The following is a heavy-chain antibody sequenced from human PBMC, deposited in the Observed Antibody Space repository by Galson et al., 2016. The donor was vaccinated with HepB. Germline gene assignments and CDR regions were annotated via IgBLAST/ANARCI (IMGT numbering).Heavy chain of an antibody. Sequence: LRLSCAASGFTFSTYAMTWVRQAPGKGLEWVSALSGSGTSTYYADSVKGRFTISRDNSKNTLYLQMNSLRAEDTAVYYCAKGVHYDFWSGYTNWFDPWGQGTLVTVSS. CDR3: AKGVHYDFWSGYTNWFDP. CDR1: GFTFSTYA. D-gene: IGHD3-3*01. V-gene: IGHV3-23*01. CDR2: LSGSGTST. J-gene: IGHJ5*02.